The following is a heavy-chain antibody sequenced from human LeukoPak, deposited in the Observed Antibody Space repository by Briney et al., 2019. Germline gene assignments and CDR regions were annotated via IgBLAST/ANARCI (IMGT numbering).Heavy chain of an antibody. CDR2: IRNDESKK. CDR3: ARVIRSRTTGVDY. V-gene: IGHV3-30*02. J-gene: IGHJ4*02. D-gene: IGHD1-7*01. CDR1: GFTFRSYG. Sequence: GGSLRLSCAASGFTFRSYGMHWVRQAPGKGLEWVAFIRNDESKKYYADSVNGRFTISRDNSKNTLYLQMNSLRAEDTAVYYCARVIRSRTTGVDYWGQGTLVTVSS.